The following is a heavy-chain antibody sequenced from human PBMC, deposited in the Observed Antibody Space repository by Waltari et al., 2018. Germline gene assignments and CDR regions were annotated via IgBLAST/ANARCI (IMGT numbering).Heavy chain of an antibody. CDR2: ISYSGNT. J-gene: IGHJ4*02. CDR3: ARRGGYSSPDLY. CDR1: GCSISSYS. Sequence: QVQLQESGPGLVKPSETLSLTCTVSGCSISSYSWSWTRQPPGKGLEWIGYISYSGNTNYNPSLQSRVTISLDTSKNQFSLNLSSVTAADTAVYYCARRGGYSSPDLYWGQGTLVTVSS. V-gene: IGHV4-59*08. D-gene: IGHD6-13*01.